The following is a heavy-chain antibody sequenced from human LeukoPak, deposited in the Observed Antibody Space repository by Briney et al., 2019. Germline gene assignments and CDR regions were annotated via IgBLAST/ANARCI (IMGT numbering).Heavy chain of an antibody. CDR2: IWYDGSNK. V-gene: IGHV3-33*08. CDR3: ARDLDY. CDR1: GLTFSSHW. Sequence: GGSLRLSCAASGLTFSSHWMHWVRQAPGKGLEWVAVIWYDGSNKYYADSVKGRFTISRDNSKNTLYLQMSSLRAEDTAVYYCARDLDYWGQGTLVTVSS. J-gene: IGHJ4*02.